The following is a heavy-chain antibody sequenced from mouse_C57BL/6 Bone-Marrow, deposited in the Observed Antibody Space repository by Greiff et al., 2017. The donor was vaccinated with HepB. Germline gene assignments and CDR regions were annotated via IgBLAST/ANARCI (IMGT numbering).Heavy chain of an antibody. V-gene: IGHV8-8*01. Sequence: QVTLKESGPGILQPSQTLSLTCSFSGFSLSTFGMGVGWIRQPSGKGLEWLAHIWWDDDKYYNPALKSRLTISKDTSKNQIFLKIANVDTADTATYYCARSHYYGSSSFAYWGQGTLVTVSA. D-gene: IGHD1-1*01. CDR3: ARSHYYGSSSFAY. CDR2: IWWDDDK. J-gene: IGHJ3*01. CDR1: GFSLSTFGMG.